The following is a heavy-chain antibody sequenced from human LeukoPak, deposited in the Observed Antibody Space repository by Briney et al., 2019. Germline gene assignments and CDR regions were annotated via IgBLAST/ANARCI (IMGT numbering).Heavy chain of an antibody. D-gene: IGHD1-26*01. J-gene: IGHJ4*02. Sequence: ASVKVSCKASGYTFTGYFMHWVRRAPGQGFEWMGWIDPNSGGTNYAQNFQGRVTMTRDTSISTAYMELSRLRSDDTAVYYCARVRVTGSYGLDLGHWGQGTLVTVSS. CDR2: IDPNSGGT. V-gene: IGHV1-2*02. CDR3: ARVRVTGSYGLDLGH. CDR1: GYTFTGYF.